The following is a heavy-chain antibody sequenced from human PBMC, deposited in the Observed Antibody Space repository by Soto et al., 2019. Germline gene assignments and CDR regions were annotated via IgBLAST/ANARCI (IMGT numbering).Heavy chain of an antibody. J-gene: IGHJ6*02. CDR1: GFTFSDHY. CDR2: TRNKANSYTT. CDR3: ARGPPSRVTTGYYYGMDV. V-gene: IGHV3-72*01. Sequence: EVQLVESGGGLVQPGGSLRLSCAASGFTFSDHYMDWVRQAPGKGLEWIGRTRNKANSYTTEYAASVKGRFTISRDDSKNSLYLQMHSLKTEDTAVYYCARGPPSRVTTGYYYGMDVWGQGTTVTVSS. D-gene: IGHD4-17*01.